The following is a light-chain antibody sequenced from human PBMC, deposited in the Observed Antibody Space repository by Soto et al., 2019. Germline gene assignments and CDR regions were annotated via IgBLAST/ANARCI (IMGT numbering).Light chain of an antibody. CDR1: QSVSSSY. Sequence: EIVLTQSPGTLSLSPGERATLSCMASQSVSSSYLAWYQQRPGQAPRLLIYGASNRATGIPDRFNGSGSGTDFTLTISRLEPEDFAVYFCQQYGNSPLTFGGGTKVDIK. CDR2: GAS. J-gene: IGKJ4*01. CDR3: QQYGNSPLT. V-gene: IGKV3-20*01.